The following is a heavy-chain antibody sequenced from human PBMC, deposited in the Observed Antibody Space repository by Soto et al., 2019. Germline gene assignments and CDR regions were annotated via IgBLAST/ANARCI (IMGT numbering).Heavy chain of an antibody. D-gene: IGHD3-22*01. Sequence: SETLSLTCTVSGGSINTYNLFWAWVRQPPGKGLEWIASIHYGGNAYYSPSLTTRATISRDTSKNRVSLELRSVTAADTAVYYCAGPPHDTHGSWGQGTLVTVSS. CDR3: AGPPHDTHGS. J-gene: IGHJ4*02. CDR1: GGSINTYNLF. V-gene: IGHV4-39*01. CDR2: IHYGGNA.